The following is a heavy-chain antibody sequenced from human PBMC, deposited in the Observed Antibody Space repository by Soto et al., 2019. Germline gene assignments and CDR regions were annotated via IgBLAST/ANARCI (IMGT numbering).Heavy chain of an antibody. Sequence: QVQLVQSGAEVKEPGASVKVSCKASGYTFTTYGISWVRQAPGQGLEWMGWISPYNGNTNYAPKLHGRVTVTTDTSTSTAYMELRSLRSDDTAVYYCARDDRGHCGSTCCPYFDYWGQGTLVTVSS. CDR1: GYTFTTYG. V-gene: IGHV1-18*01. J-gene: IGHJ4*02. D-gene: IGHD2-2*03. CDR2: ISPYNGNT. CDR3: ARDDRGHCGSTCCPYFDY.